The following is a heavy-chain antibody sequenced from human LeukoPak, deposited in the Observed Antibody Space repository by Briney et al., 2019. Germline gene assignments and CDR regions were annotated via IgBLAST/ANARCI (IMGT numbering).Heavy chain of an antibody. CDR3: TTSRVLDSSGYYHVGDD. CDR1: GLILSDYF. J-gene: IGHJ4*02. V-gene: IGHV3-72*01. CDR2: TRNKARSYTT. Sequence: GGSLRLSCAASGLILSDYFLDWVRQAPGKGLEWVGRTRNKARSYTTEYAASVKGRFTISRDDSKNSVYLQMNSLETEDTAVYFCTTSRVLDSSGYYHVGDDWGQGTLVTVSS. D-gene: IGHD3-22*01.